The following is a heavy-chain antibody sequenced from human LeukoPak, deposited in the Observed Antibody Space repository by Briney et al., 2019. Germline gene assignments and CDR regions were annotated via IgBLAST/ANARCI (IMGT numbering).Heavy chain of an antibody. CDR2: INHSGST. CDR3: ARRGIVLMVYAI. J-gene: IGHJ4*02. V-gene: IGHV4-34*01. Sequence: SETLSLTCAVYGGSLSGYYWSWIRQPPGKGLEWIGEINHSGSTNYNPSLKSRVTISVDTSKNQFSLKLSSVTAADTAVYYCARRGIVLMVYAIWGQGTLVTVSS. CDR1: GGSLSGYY. D-gene: IGHD2-8*01.